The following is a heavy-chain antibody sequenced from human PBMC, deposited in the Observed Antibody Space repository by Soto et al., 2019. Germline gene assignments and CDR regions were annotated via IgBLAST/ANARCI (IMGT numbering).Heavy chain of an antibody. V-gene: IGHV3-23*01. Sequence: EVQLLESGGGLVQPGGSLRLSCAASGFTFSSYAMSWVRQAPGKGLEWVSAISGSGGSTYYADSVKGRFTISRDNSKNTLYLQMNSLRAEDTAVYYCAKASRITMVRGHWLDPWGQGTLVTVSS. CDR3: AKASRITMVRGHWLDP. CDR1: GFTFSSYA. D-gene: IGHD3-10*01. CDR2: ISGSGGST. J-gene: IGHJ5*02.